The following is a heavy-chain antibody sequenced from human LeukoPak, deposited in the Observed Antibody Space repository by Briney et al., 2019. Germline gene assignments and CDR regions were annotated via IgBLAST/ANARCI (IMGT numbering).Heavy chain of an antibody. Sequence: GESLKISCKGSGYSFTSYWIGWVRQMPGKGLEWMGIIYPGDSDTRYSPSFQGQVIISADKSISTAYLQWSSLKASDTAMYYCARRLFPAYGQYNWFDPWGQGTLVTVSS. J-gene: IGHJ5*02. D-gene: IGHD4-17*01. V-gene: IGHV5-51*01. CDR3: ARRLFPAYGQYNWFDP. CDR1: GYSFTSYW. CDR2: IYPGDSDT.